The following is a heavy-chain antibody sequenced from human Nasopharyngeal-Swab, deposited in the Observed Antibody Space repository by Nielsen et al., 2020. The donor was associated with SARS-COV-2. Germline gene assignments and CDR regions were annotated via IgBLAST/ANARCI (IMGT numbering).Heavy chain of an antibody. V-gene: IGHV1-3*01. D-gene: IGHD3-9*01. CDR3: ARDRNVLRYFDWLGWFDP. Sequence: ASVKVSCKASGYTFTSYAMHWVRQAPRQRLEWMGWINAGNGNTKYSQKFQGRVTITRDTSASTAYMELSSLRSEDTAVYYCARDRNVLRYFDWLGWFDPWGQGTLVTVSS. CDR2: INAGNGNT. CDR1: GYTFTSYA. J-gene: IGHJ5*02.